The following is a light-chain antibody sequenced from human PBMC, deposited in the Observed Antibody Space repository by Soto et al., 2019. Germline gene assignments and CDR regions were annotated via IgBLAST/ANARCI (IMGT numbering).Light chain of an antibody. CDR1: QGIRNY. J-gene: IGKJ3*01. Sequence: DIQMTQSPTSLSASVGDRVTITCRASQGIRNYVAWYQQIPGKAPKLLIYAASTLQSGVPSRFSGSGSGTDFTLTTNGLQPEDVATDYYQKYSSVPVFGPGTKVEIK. CDR3: QKYSSVPV. CDR2: AAS. V-gene: IGKV1-27*01.